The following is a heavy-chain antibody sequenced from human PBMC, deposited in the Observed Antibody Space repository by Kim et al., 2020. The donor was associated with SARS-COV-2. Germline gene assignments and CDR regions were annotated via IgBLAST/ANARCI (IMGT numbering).Heavy chain of an antibody. D-gene: IGHD2-15*01. Sequence: TEYAASVKGRFTISRDDSKSIAYLQMNSLKTEDTAVYYCTRGGWYDAFDIWGQGTMVTVSS. V-gene: IGHV3-49*02. J-gene: IGHJ3*02. CDR2: T. CDR3: TRGGWYDAFDI.